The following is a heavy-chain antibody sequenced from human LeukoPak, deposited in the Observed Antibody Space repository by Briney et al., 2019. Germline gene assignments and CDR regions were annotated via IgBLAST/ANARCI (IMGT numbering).Heavy chain of an antibody. CDR3: AKDAYGDYAVSDY. CDR2: ISASGGST. V-gene: IGHV3-23*01. J-gene: IGHJ4*02. Sequence: GGSLRLSCAASGFTFSSYAMSWVRQAPGKGLEWVSGISASGGSTYYADSVKGRFTISRDNSKNTLYLQMNSLRAEDTAVYYCAKDAYGDYAVSDYWGQGTLVTVSS. CDR1: GFTFSSYA. D-gene: IGHD4-17*01.